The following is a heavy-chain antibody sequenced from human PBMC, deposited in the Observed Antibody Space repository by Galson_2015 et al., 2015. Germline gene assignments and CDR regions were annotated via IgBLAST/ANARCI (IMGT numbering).Heavy chain of an antibody. CDR1: GYTFTGYY. J-gene: IGHJ4*02. Sequence: SVKVSCKASGYTFTGYYIHWVRQAPGQGLEWMGRINPSSGVPNYAQKFQGRVTMTWDTPISTAYMELRRLRSDDTAVYYCVRSHPPSGAKTLDHRGPGTPVTVPS. V-gene: IGHV1-2*06. CDR2: INPSSGVP. D-gene: IGHD4/OR15-4a*01. CDR3: VRSHPPSGAKTLDH.